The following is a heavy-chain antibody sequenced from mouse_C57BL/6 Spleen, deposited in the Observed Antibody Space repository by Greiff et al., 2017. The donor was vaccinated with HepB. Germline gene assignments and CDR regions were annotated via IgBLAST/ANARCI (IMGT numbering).Heavy chain of an antibody. CDR2: ISYSGST. CDR1: GYSITSGYD. D-gene: IGHD2-1*01. J-gene: IGHJ2*01. Sequence: EVKLQESGPGMVKPSQSLSLTCTVTGYSITSGYDWHWIRHFPGNKLEWMGYISYSGSTNYNPSLKSRISITHDRSKNHFFLKLNSVTTEDTATYYCARRNRYYFDYWGQGTTLTVSS. V-gene: IGHV3-1*01. CDR3: ARRNRYYFDY.